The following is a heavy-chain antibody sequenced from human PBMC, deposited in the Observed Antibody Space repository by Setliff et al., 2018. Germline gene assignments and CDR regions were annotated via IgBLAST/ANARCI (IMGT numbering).Heavy chain of an antibody. V-gene: IGHV1-8*02. J-gene: IGHJ3*02. CDR3: AREAAGRTGSWGVNAFDI. Sequence: ASVKVSCKASGYTFTSYDINWVRQATGPGLEWMGWMNPNSGNTSYAQKFQGRVNMTRDTSTSTVYMELSSLRSEDTAVYYCAREAAGRTGSWGVNAFDIWGQGTMVTVSS. CDR2: MNPNSGNT. D-gene: IGHD7-27*01. CDR1: GYTFTSYD.